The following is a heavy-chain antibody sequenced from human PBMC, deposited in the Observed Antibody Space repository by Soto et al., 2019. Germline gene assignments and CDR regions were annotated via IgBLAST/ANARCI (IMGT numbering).Heavy chain of an antibody. CDR2: IHSGGST. CDR3: ARHGGEGTFDY. CDR1: GFTVSSNY. J-gene: IGHJ4*02. Sequence: EVQLVESGGGLIQAGGSLRLSCVVSGFTVSSNYMNWVRQAPGKGLEWVSVIHSGGSTYHADSVKGRFTISRDNSKNTVYLHMNRLRAEDTAVYYCARHGGEGTFDYWGQGTLVTVSS. V-gene: IGHV3-53*01. D-gene: IGHD2-21*01.